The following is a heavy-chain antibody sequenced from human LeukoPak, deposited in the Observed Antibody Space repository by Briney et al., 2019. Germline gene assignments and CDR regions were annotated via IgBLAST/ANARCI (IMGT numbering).Heavy chain of an antibody. V-gene: IGHV3-21*01. J-gene: IGHJ4*02. Sequence: GSLRLSCAASGFTFSSYSMNWVRQAPGKGLEWVSSISSSSSYIYYADSVKGRFTISRDNAKNSLYLQMNSLRAEDTAVYYCARVTCSSTSCYTRGNFDYWGQGTLSPSPQ. CDR2: ISSSSSYI. CDR1: GFTFSSYS. CDR3: ARVTCSSTSCYTRGNFDY. D-gene: IGHD2-2*02.